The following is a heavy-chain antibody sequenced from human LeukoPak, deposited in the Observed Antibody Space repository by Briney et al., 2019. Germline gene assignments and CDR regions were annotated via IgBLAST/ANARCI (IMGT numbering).Heavy chain of an antibody. CDR2: INPNSGGT. D-gene: IGHD2-15*01. Sequence: ASVKVSCKASGYTFTGYYMHWVRQAPGQGLEWMGWINPNSGGTNYAQKFQGRVTMTRDTSISTAYLQWSGLKASDTAMYYCARALGYCSGGSCYSGALWFDPWGQGTLVTVSS. V-gene: IGHV1-2*02. CDR1: GYTFTGYY. CDR3: ARALGYCSGGSCYSGALWFDP. J-gene: IGHJ5*02.